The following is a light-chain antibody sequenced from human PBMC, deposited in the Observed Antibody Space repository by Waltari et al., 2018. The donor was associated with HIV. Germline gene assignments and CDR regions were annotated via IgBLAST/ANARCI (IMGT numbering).Light chain of an antibody. CDR1: QSVSNNY. J-gene: IGKJ2*03. CDR2: DAS. Sequence: EIVLTQSPATLSLSPGERATLSCGASQSVSNNYLAWYQQKPGLPPRLLIYDASRRAAGIPDRFTGSGSGTDFTLTINRLKTEDFAVYYCHQFGSSISYSFGQGTKLEIK. V-gene: IGKV3D-20*01. CDR3: HQFGSSISYS.